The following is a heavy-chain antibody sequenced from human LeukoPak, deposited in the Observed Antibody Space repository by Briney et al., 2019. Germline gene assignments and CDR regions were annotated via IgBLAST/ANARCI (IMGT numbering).Heavy chain of an antibody. Sequence: ASVKVSCKASGYTFASYDITWVRQAPGQGRGWMGWMNPNSGNTGYARKFKGRVSMTRDTSITTAYMELSSLRSEDTAVYYCARAIRNELLSEFWGQGSLITVSS. CDR1: GYTFASYD. D-gene: IGHD2/OR15-2a*01. J-gene: IGHJ4*02. V-gene: IGHV1-8*01. CDR2: MNPNSGNT. CDR3: ARAIRNELLSEF.